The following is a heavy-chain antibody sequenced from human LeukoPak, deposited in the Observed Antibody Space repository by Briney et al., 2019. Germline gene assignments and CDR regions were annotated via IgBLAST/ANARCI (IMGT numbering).Heavy chain of an antibody. V-gene: IGHV1-2*02. J-gene: IGHJ2*01. Sequence: ASVKVSCKASGYTFTGYYMHWVRQAPGQGLEWMGWINPNSGGTNYAQKFQGRVTMTRDTSISTAYMELSRLRSDGTAVYYCERDHPYTGAYWYFDLWGRGTLVTVSS. CDR2: INPNSGGT. CDR1: GYTFTGYY. D-gene: IGHD7-27*01. CDR3: ERDHPYTGAYWYFDL.